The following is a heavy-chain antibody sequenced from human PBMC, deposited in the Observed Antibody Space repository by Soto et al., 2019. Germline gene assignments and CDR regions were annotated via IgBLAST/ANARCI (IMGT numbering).Heavy chain of an antibody. V-gene: IGHV3-7*03. D-gene: IGHD4-4*01. CDR2: INQDVTEK. J-gene: IGHJ4*01. CDR1: GFTFSNYW. CDR3: ARDRGYSSFDY. Sequence: LRLSCAAPGFTFSNYWMSWVRQAPGKGLEWVANINQDVTEKNFLDSVMGRFTISRDNAKSSLLLQMNSLRVEDTAVYYCARDRGYSSFDYWGQGTPVTVSS.